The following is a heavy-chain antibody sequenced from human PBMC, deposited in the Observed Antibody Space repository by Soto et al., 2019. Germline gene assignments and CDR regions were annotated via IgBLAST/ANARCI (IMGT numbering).Heavy chain of an antibody. CDR1: GGTFSSHS. J-gene: IGHJ6*02. D-gene: IGHD6-6*01. V-gene: IGHV1-69*13. CDR3: ARSLWGEYSVSGQLKYYFYGMDV. CDR2: ITPILGSA. Sequence: GASVKVSCKASGGTFSSHSISWVRQAPGHGLEWMGGITPILGSATYAQKFQGRVTITAAESASTTYMELSSLRSEDTAIYYCARSLWGEYSVSGQLKYYFYGMDVWGQGTTVTVSS.